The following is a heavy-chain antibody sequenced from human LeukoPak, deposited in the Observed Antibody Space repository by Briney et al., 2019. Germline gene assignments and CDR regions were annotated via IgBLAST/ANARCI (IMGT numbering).Heavy chain of an antibody. J-gene: IGHJ4*02. D-gene: IGHD1-26*01. CDR2: IYYSGST. V-gene: IGHV4-59*01. CDR1: GGSISSYY. Sequence: SETLSLTCTVSGGSISSYYWSWIRQPPGKGLEWIGYIYYSGSTNYNPSLKSRVTISVDTSKNQFSLKLSSVTAADTAVYYCARDRVGATTGFDYWGQGTLVTVPS. CDR3: ARDRVGATTGFDY.